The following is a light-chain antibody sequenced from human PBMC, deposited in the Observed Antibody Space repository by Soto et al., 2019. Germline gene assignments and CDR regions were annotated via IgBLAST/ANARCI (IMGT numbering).Light chain of an antibody. CDR2: GNS. CDR1: SSIIGAGYD. CDR3: QSYDSSLSGWV. Sequence: QSVLTQPPSVSGAPGQRVTISCTGSSSIIGAGYDVHWYQQLPGTAPKLLIYGNSNRPSGVPDRFSGSKSGTSASLAFTGLQAEDEADYYCQSYDSSLSGWVFGGGTKVTVL. J-gene: IGLJ3*02. V-gene: IGLV1-40*01.